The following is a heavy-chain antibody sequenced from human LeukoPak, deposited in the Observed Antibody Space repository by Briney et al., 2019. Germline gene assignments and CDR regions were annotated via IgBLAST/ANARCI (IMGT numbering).Heavy chain of an antibody. CDR2: TSTSNGGES. Sequence: SETLSLTCTVSGVSFSNFYWTWIRQPPGKGLEWIGYTSTSNGGESVYSPSLKSRATISLDVSNNQFSLKLTSVTAADTAVYYCARGRYCERATCYYDYWGQGALVTVSS. CDR3: ARGRYCERATCYYDY. J-gene: IGHJ4*02. V-gene: IGHV4-59*01. CDR1: GVSFSNFY. D-gene: IGHD3-9*01.